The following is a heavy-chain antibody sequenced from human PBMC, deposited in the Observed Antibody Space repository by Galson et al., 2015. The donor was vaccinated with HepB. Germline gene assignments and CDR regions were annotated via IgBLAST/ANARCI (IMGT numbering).Heavy chain of an antibody. CDR1: GFTFSSYA. J-gene: IGHJ1*01. V-gene: IGHV3-30*04. CDR2: ISYDGSNK. CDR3: AREGVELLWFGELLFQH. D-gene: IGHD3-10*01. Sequence: SLRLSCAASGFTFSSYAMHWVRQAPGKGLEWVAVISYDGSNKYYADSVKGRFTISRDNSKNTLYLQMNSLRAEDTAVYYCAREGVELLWFGELLFQHWGQGTLVTVSS.